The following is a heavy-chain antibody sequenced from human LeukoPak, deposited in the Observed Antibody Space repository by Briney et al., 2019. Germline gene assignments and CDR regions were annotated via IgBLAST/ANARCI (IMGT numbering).Heavy chain of an antibody. V-gene: IGHV3-7*01. CDR2: IKQDGSEK. J-gene: IGHJ5*01. CDR1: GFAFSNYW. CDR3: AKEGAYPIITYDS. D-gene: IGHD1-14*01. Sequence: GGSLRLSCAASGFAFSNYWMNWLRQAPGKGLEWVANIKQDGSEKYYVDSVKGRFTISRDNAKNSLYLQMNSLRAEDAGVYYCAKEGAYPIITYDSWGQGTLVTVSS.